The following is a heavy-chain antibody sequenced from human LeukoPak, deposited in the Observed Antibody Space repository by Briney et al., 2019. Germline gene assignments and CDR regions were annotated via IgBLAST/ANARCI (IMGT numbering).Heavy chain of an antibody. CDR2: IKQDGSEK. CDR1: GFTFSSYW. CDR3: AKDSTYYYGSGSFPHDY. V-gene: IGHV3-7*03. D-gene: IGHD3-10*01. J-gene: IGHJ4*02. Sequence: GGSLRLSCAASGFTFSSYWMSWVRQAPGKGLEWVANIKQDGSEKYYVDSVKGRFTISRDNAKNSLYLQMNSLRAEDTAVYYCAKDSTYYYGSGSFPHDYWGQGTLVTVSS.